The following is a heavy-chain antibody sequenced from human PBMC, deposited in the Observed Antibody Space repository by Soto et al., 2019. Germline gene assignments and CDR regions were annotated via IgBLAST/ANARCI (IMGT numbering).Heavy chain of an antibody. CDR3: AKDRRAGGNYGFYSDF. V-gene: IGHV3-23*01. CDR1: GFTFRSYG. D-gene: IGHD1-7*01. CDR2: SSATGSGT. J-gene: IGHJ4*02. Sequence: GGSLRLSCAASGFTFRSYGMTWVRQAPGKGLEWVSFSSATGSGTYYADSVKGRFTISRDNSKNTLYLQMTSLRADDTAVYYCAKDRRAGGNYGFYSDFWGQGALVTVSS.